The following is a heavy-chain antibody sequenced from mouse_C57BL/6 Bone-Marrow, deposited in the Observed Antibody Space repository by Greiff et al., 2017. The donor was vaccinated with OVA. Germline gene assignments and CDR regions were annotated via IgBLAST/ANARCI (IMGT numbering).Heavy chain of an antibody. J-gene: IGHJ4*01. CDR2: INPYNGGT. CDR1: GYTFTDYY. Sequence: EVQLQQSGPVLVKPGASVKMSCKASGYTFTDYYMNWVKQSHGKSLEWIGVINPYNGGTSYNQKFKGKATLTVDKSSSTAYMELNSLTSEDSAVYYCARRALYYYGLYAMDYWGQGTSVTVSS. CDR3: ARRALYYYGLYAMDY. V-gene: IGHV1-19*01. D-gene: IGHD1-1*01.